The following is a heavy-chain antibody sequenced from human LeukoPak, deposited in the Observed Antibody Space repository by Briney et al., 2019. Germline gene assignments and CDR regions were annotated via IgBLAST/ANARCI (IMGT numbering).Heavy chain of an antibody. Sequence: SETLSLTCTVSGDSVITYYWSWIRQPPGKGLQWIGHVYDSGSTTYNPSLKSRVTISVDTSRNQFSLGLNSVTTEDTAIYYCARDPGSRSGPYNWFDPWGQGILVTVSS. J-gene: IGHJ5*02. D-gene: IGHD3-3*01. CDR3: ARDPGSRSGPYNWFDP. V-gene: IGHV4-59*02. CDR1: GDSVITYY. CDR2: VYDSGST.